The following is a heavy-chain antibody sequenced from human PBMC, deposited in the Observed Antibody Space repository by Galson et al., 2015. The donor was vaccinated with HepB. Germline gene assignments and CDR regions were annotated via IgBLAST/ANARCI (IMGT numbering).Heavy chain of an antibody. J-gene: IGHJ4*02. CDR2: INPNSGGT. V-gene: IGHV1-2*02. CDR3: ARASRITIFGVEDY. Sequence: SVKVSCKASGYTFTDYYMFWVRQAPGQGLEWMGWINPNSGGTNYAQKFQGRVTMTRDTSISTAYMELSRLRSDDTAVYYCARASRITIFGVEDYWGQGTLVTVSS. D-gene: IGHD3-3*01. CDR1: GYTFTDYY.